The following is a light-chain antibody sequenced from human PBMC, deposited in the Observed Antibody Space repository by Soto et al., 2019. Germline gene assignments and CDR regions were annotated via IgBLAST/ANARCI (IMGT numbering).Light chain of an antibody. CDR3: ATWDISLTAVL. V-gene: IGLV1-51*01. CDR1: TSNIAINY. J-gene: IGLJ3*02. Sequence: QSVLTQPTSVSAPPGQKVTISCSGSTSNIAINYVSWYQKVPGTAPTLLIYDNDKRPSGIPDRFSASKSGTAATLDISGLQTGDEADYYCATWDISLTAVLFGGGTKLTVL. CDR2: DND.